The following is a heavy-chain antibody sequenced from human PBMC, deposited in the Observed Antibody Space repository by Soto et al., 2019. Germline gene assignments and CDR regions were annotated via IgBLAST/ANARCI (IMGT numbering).Heavy chain of an antibody. CDR1: GGSISSSNYY. CDR3: ARQRYDSSEVSFDP. D-gene: IGHD6-25*01. CDR2: IYYSGRT. V-gene: IGHV4-39*01. Sequence: PSETLSLTCTVSGGSISSSNYYWGWIRQPPGKGLEWIRSIYYSGRTYYNPSLESRVTISVDTSQNQFSLKLSSVTAADTAVNNCARQRYDSSEVSFDPWGQGTLVTVSS. J-gene: IGHJ5*02.